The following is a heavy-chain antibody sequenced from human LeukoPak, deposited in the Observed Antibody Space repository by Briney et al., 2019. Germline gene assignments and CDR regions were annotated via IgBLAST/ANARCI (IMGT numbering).Heavy chain of an antibody. CDR3: AKARQWLVGPQDY. D-gene: IGHD6-19*01. J-gene: IGHJ4*02. CDR1: GFTFSSYA. CDR2: IGGSGGST. Sequence: GGSLRLSCAASGFTFSSYAMSWVRQAPGKGLEWVSAIGGSGGSTYYADSVKGRFTISRDNSKNTLYLQMNSLKTEDTAVYYCAKARQWLVGPQDYWGQGTLVTVSS. V-gene: IGHV3-23*01.